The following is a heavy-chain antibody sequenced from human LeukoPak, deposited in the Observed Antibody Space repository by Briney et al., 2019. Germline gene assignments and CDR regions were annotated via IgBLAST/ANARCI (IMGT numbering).Heavy chain of an antibody. D-gene: IGHD6-19*01. CDR2: ISGSGGST. CDR3: AKAPQQWLEFDY. V-gene: IGHV3-23*01. J-gene: IGHJ4*02. Sequence: GGSLRLSCAASGFTFSSYAMSWVRQAPGKGLEWVSAISGSGGSTYYADSVKGRFTISRDNSKNTPYLQMNSLRAKDTAVYYCAKAPQQWLEFDYWGQGTLVTVSS. CDR1: GFTFSSYA.